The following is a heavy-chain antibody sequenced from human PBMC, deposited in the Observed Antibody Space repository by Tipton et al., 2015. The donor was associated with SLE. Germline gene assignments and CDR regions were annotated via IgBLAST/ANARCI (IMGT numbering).Heavy chain of an antibody. J-gene: IGHJ2*01. CDR1: GYSFTSYW. V-gene: IGHV5-51*03. CDR3: ARPVTIFGGGRTGYFDL. CDR2: IYPGDSDT. Sequence: QLVQSGAEVKKPGESLKISCKGSGYSFTSYWIGWVRQMPGKGLEWMGIIYPGDSDTRYSPSFQGQVTISADKSISTAYLHWSSLKASDTAMYYCARPVTIFGGGRTGYFDLWGRGTLVSVSS. D-gene: IGHD3-3*01.